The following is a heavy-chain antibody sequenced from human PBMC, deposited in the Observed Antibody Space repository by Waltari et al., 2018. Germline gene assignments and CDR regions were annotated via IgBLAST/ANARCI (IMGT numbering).Heavy chain of an antibody. CDR3: ARRSAMGRGVTPDGMDV. CDR2: MNPNRGNT. D-gene: IGHD3-10*01. V-gene: IGHV1-8*01. CDR1: GYTFTSYD. J-gene: IGHJ6*02. Sequence: QVQLVQSGAEVKKPGASVKVSCKASGYTFTSYDINWVRQATGQGLEWMGWMNPNRGNTGYAQKCQGRVTMTRNTSISKAYMELSSLRSEDTAVYYWARRSAMGRGVTPDGMDVWGQGTTVTVSS.